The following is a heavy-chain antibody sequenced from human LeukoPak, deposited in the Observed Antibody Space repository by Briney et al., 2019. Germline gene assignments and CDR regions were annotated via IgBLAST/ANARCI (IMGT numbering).Heavy chain of an antibody. CDR1: GFTFSSHA. CDR2: ISYDGSNK. D-gene: IGHD6-19*01. V-gene: IGHV3-30-3*01. Sequence: PGGSLRLSCAASGFTFSSHAMHWVRQAPGKGLEWVAVISYDGSNKYYADSVKGRFTISRDNSKNTLYLQMNSLRAEDTAVYYCARSESPGIAVAGTRFDYWGQGTLVTVSS. J-gene: IGHJ4*02. CDR3: ARSESPGIAVAGTRFDY.